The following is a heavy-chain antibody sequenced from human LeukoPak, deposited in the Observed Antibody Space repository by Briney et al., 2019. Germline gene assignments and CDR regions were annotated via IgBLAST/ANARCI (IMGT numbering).Heavy chain of an antibody. D-gene: IGHD4-17*01. CDR2: ISAYNGNT. CDR1: GYTFTSYG. Sequence: ASVKVSCKASGYTFTSYGISWVRQAPGQGLEWMGWISAYNGNTNYAQKLQGRVTMTTDTSTSTAYMELRSLRSDDTAVYYCARRLVEFYGDYPSGDYWGQGTLVTVSS. CDR3: ARRLVEFYGDYPSGDY. J-gene: IGHJ4*02. V-gene: IGHV1-18*01.